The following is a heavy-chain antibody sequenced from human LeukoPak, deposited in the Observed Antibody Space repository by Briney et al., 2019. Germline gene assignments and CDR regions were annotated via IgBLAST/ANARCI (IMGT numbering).Heavy chain of an antibody. CDR1: GGSISSGDYY. V-gene: IGHV4-30-4*08. CDR3: ASNWNDVLGPFDY. J-gene: IGHJ4*02. Sequence: SETLSLTCTVSGGSISSGDYYWSWIRQPPGKGLEWIGYIHYSGSTYYNPSLKSRVTISVDTSKNQFSLKLSSVTAADTAVYYCASNWNDVLGPFDYWGQGTLVTVSS. D-gene: IGHD1-1*01. CDR2: IHYSGST.